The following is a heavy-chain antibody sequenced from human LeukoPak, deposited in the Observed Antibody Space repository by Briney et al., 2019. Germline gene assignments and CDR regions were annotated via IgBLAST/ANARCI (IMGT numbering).Heavy chain of an antibody. Sequence: SVKVSCKASGGTFSSYAISWVRQAPGQGLEWMGRIIPILGIANYAQKFQGRVTITADKSTSTAYMELSSLRSEDTAVYYCATGGYSYVHNWFDPWGQGTLVTVSS. CDR2: IIPILGIA. V-gene: IGHV1-69*04. D-gene: IGHD5-18*01. CDR3: ATGGYSYVHNWFDP. CDR1: GGTFSSYA. J-gene: IGHJ5*02.